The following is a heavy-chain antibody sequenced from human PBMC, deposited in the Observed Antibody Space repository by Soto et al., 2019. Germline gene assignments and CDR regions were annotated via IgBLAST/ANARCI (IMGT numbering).Heavy chain of an antibody. CDR1: GFTFSSYS. D-gene: IGHD3-22*01. CDR3: ATGEYYYDSSGYYYC. V-gene: IGHV3-21*01. Sequence: GGSLRLSCAASGFTFSSYSMNWVRQAPGKGLEWVSSISSSSSYIYYADSVKGRFTISRDNAKNSLYLQMNSLRAEDTAVYYCATGEYYYDSSGYYYCWGQGTLVTVSP. CDR2: ISSSSSYI. J-gene: IGHJ4*02.